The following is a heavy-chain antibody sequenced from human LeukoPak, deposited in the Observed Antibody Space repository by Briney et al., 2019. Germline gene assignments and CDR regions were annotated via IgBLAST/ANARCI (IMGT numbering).Heavy chain of an antibody. Sequence: ASVKVSCEASGYTFSSYGISWVRQAPGQGLEWMGWISAYNANIKSAQKLQGRVTMTTDTSTSTAYMGLRSLRSDDTAVYYCARDSSGYSPFDYWGQGTLVTVSS. CDR3: ARDSSGYSPFDY. CDR1: GYTFSSYG. V-gene: IGHV1-18*01. CDR2: ISAYNANI. J-gene: IGHJ4*02. D-gene: IGHD5-12*01.